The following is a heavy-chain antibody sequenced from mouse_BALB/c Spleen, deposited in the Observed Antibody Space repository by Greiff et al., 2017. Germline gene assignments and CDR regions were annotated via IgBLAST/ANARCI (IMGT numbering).Heavy chain of an antibody. D-gene: IGHD1-1*01. CDR2: ILPGSGST. V-gene: IGHV1-9*01. CDR3: ARRTGGSSLYWYFDV. Sequence: QVQLQQSGAELMKPGASVKISCKATGYTFSSYWIEWVKQRPGHGLEWIGEILPGSGSTNYNEKFKGKATFTADTSSNTAYMQLSSLTSEDSAVYYCARRTGGSSLYWYFDVWGAGTTVTVSS. CDR1: GYTFSSYW. J-gene: IGHJ1*01.